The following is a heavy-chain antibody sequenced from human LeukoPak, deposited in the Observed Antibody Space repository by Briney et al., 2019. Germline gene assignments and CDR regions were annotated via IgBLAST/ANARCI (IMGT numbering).Heavy chain of an antibody. CDR1: GFTFSSYW. V-gene: IGHV3-7*01. CDR3: ARDGIEMATITDY. CDR2: IKQDGSEK. Sequence: GGSLRLSCAASGFTFSSYWMSWVRQAPGKGLEWVANIKQDGSEKYYVDSVKGRFTISRDNAKNSLYLQMNSLRAEDTAVYYCARDGIEMATITDYWGQGTLVTVSS. D-gene: IGHD5-24*01. J-gene: IGHJ4*02.